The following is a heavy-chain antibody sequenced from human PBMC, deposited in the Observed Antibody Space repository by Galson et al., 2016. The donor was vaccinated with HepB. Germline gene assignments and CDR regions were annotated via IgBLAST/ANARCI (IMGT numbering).Heavy chain of an antibody. V-gene: IGHV2-5*02. J-gene: IGHJ4*02. Sequence: PALVTPTQTLTLTCTFSGFSLRNNGEGVGWIRQPPGKALEWLAIIFWDDYKRYSPSLKSRLAIMKDTSRNLVVLTMTNVDPVDTATYYCVHRVQRGSYFPDWGQGTLVTVSS. D-gene: IGHD1-26*01. CDR3: VHRVQRGSYFPD. CDR1: GFSLRNNGEG. CDR2: IFWDDYK.